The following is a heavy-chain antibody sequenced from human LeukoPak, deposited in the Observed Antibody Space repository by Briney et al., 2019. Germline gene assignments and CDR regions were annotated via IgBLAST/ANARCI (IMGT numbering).Heavy chain of an antibody. CDR1: GGSISSHY. D-gene: IGHD2-2*01. CDR2: IYYSGNI. J-gene: IGHJ4*02. CDR3: ARHSPSYCSTTTCSLFDY. Sequence: SETLSLTCTVSGGSISSHYWSWIRQPPGKAMEWIGDIYYSGNINYSPSLKSRLTISVDTSKNQFSLRLSSVTAADTAVYYCARHSPSYCSTTTCSLFDYWGQGTLVTVSS. V-gene: IGHV4-59*11.